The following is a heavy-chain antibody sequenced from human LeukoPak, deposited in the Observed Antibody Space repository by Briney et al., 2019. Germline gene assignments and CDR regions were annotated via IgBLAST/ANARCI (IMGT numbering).Heavy chain of an antibody. J-gene: IGHJ4*02. CDR1: GLPFNGYE. V-gene: IGHV3-48*03. D-gene: IGHD5-24*01. Sequence: GGSLRLSCAASGLPFNGYEMNWVRQAPGKGLEWLSYISSSGSTIYYVDSVKGRFIISRDNAKKSLYLQMNSLRVEDTAVYYCASRDGYNWSFDHWGQGTLVTVSS. CDR2: ISSSGSTI. CDR3: ASRDGYNWSFDH.